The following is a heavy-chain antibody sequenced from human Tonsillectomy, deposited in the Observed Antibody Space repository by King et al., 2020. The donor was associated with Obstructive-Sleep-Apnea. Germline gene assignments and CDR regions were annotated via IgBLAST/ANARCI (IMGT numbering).Heavy chain of an antibody. CDR1: GGSISYYY. D-gene: IGHD2-15*01. J-gene: IGHJ4*02. CDR3: ARDLFGYSSGWSGVDY. V-gene: IGHV4-59*01. Sequence: VPLQESGPGLVTPSETLSLTCTVSGGSISYYYWSWIRQPPGKGLEWIGYVYSGSASYNPSLKSRVTISVDTSKNQFSLNLTSVTAADTAMYYCARDLFGYSSGWSGVDYWGQGTLVTVSS. CDR2: VYSGSA.